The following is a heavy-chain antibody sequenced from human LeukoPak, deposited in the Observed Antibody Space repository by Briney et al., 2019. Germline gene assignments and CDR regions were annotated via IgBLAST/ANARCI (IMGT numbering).Heavy chain of an antibody. V-gene: IGHV4-34*01. CDR3: ARVPRGFWSGYHYFDY. CDR1: GGSFSGYY. D-gene: IGHD3-3*01. Sequence: NPSETLSLTCAVYGGSFSGYYWSWIRQPPGKGLEWIGEINHSGSTNYNPSLKSRVTISVDTSKNQFSLKLSSVTAADTAVYYCARVPRGFWSGYHYFDYWGQGTLVTVSS. CDR2: INHSGST. J-gene: IGHJ4*02.